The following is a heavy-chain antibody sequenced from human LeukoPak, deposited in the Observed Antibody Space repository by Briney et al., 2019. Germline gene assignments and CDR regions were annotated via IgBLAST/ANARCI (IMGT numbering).Heavy chain of an antibody. CDR2: INGDGSST. J-gene: IGHJ4*02. V-gene: IGHV3-74*01. CDR3: ARGSTSGWPNYFDY. Sequence: GGSLRLSCAASGFTLSSYWMHWVRQAPGKGLVWVSRINGDGSSTPYANSVKGRFTISRDNAKNTLYLQMHSLRADDTAVYYCARGSTSGWPNYFDYWGQGSVVTVSS. CDR1: GFTLSSYW. D-gene: IGHD6-19*01.